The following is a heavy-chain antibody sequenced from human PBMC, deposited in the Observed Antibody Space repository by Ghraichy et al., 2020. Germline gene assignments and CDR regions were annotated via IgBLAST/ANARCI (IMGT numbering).Heavy chain of an antibody. CDR3: AREGGYYDSSGYYYYYYGMDV. CDR1: GFTFSNYA. Sequence: GGSLRLSCAASGFTFSNYAMHWVRQAPGKGLEWVTVISYDGSNKYYADSVKGRFTISRDNSKNTLYLQMNSLRAEDTAVYYCAREGGYYDSSGYYYYYYGMDVWGQGTTVTVSS. V-gene: IGHV3-30*04. D-gene: IGHD3-22*01. CDR2: ISYDGSNK. J-gene: IGHJ6*02.